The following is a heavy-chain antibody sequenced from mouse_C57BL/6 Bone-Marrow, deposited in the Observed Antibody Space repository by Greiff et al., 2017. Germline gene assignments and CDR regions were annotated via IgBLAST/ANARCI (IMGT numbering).Heavy chain of an antibody. CDR1: GFNIQDYY. V-gene: IGHV14-2*01. D-gene: IGHD1-1*01. Sequence: EVKLQQSGAELVKPGASVKLSCTASGFNIQDYYIHWVKQRTEQGLEWIGRIDPEEGETKYAPKFQDKATITADTSSNTAYLQLSSLTSEDTAVYYCTRSLIYYGTNYWGQGTTLTVSS. CDR2: IDPEEGET. CDR3: TRSLIYYGTNY. J-gene: IGHJ2*01.